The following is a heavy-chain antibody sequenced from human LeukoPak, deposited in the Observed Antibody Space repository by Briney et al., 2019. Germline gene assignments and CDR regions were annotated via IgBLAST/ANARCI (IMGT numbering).Heavy chain of an antibody. V-gene: IGHV3-48*01. D-gene: IGHD1-1*01. CDR2: ISSSSSTI. Sequence: GGSLRLSCAASGFTFSSYSMNWVRQAPGKGLEWVSYISSSSSTIYYADSVKGRFTISRDNAKNSLYLQMNSLRAEDTAVYYCARFGHAARTNLLGFDYWGQGTLVTVSS. J-gene: IGHJ4*02. CDR3: ARFGHAARTNLLGFDY. CDR1: GFTFSSYS.